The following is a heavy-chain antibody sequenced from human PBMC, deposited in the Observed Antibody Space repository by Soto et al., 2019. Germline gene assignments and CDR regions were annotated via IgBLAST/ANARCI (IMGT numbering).Heavy chain of an antibody. Sequence: QVKLQESGPGLVKPSQTLSLTCTVSGGSISSGGYYWSWIRQHPGKGLEWIGYIYYSGSTYYNPSLKSRVTISVDTSKNQFSLKLSSVTAADTAVYYCVRGETTVRYFQHWGQGTLVTVSS. CDR2: IYYSGST. CDR1: GGSISSGGYY. D-gene: IGHD4-17*01. J-gene: IGHJ1*01. CDR3: VRGETTVRYFQH. V-gene: IGHV4-31*03.